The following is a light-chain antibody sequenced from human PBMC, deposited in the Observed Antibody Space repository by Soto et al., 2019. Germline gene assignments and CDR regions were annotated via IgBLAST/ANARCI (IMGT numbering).Light chain of an antibody. CDR2: DVS. CDR1: PSDVGGYNS. CDR3: SSYAGSNVL. V-gene: IGLV2-8*01. J-gene: IGLJ2*01. Sequence: QAVLTQPPSASGSPGQSVTISCTGTPSDVGGYNSVSWYQQYPGKAPKLMIYDVSKRPSGVPDRFSGSKSGNTASLTVSGLQAEDEANYYCSSYAGSNVLFGGGTQLTVL.